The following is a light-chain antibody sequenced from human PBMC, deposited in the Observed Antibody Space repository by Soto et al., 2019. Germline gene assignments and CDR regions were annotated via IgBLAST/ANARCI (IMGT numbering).Light chain of an antibody. CDR3: SSYAGSNKVV. J-gene: IGLJ2*01. CDR2: EAS. V-gene: IGLV2-8*01. CDR1: SSDVGGYNY. Sequence: QSVLTQPPSASGSPGQSITISCTGTSSDVGGYNYVSWYQQHPGKAPKLMIYEASKRPSGVPDRFSGSKSGNTASLTVSGLQAEDEADYYCSSYAGSNKVVFGGGTKLTVL.